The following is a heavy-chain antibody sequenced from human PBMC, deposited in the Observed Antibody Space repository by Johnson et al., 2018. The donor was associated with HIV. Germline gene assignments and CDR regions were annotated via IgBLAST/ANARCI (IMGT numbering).Heavy chain of an antibody. CDR2: IYSGGST. CDR3: AREADIVVVGGYAFDI. V-gene: IGHV3-66*01. J-gene: IGHJ3*02. CDR1: GFTVSSNY. Sequence: VQVVESGGGLVQPGGSLRLSCAASGFTVSSNYMSWVRQAPGKGLEWVSVIYSGGSTYYADSVKGRFTISRDNSKNTLYLQMNSLRAEDTAVYYCAREADIVVVGGYAFDIWGQGTMVTVSS. D-gene: IGHD2-15*01.